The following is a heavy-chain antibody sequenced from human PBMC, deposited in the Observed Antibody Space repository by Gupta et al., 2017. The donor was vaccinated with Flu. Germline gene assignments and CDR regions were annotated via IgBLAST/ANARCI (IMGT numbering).Heavy chain of an antibody. J-gene: IGHJ5*01. CDR1: GGSLTSYY. V-gene: IGHV4-59*01. CDR2: ISYTGTT. D-gene: IGHD2-15*01. Sequence: QVQLQESGPRLVKPSETLSLTCTVSGGSLTSYYWGWIRQPPGKVLEWIGYISYTGTTRYSPSLKSRVTMSVDTSKNQFSLHLSSLTAMDTAVYYCARDLYFHGYSDQGNWFDFWGQGILVTVSS. CDR3: ARDLYFHGYSDQGNWFDF.